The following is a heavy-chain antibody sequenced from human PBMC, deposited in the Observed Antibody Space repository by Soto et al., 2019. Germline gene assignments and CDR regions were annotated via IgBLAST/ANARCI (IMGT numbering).Heavy chain of an antibody. V-gene: IGHV3-23*01. CDR3: AKNQERELPRVIDF. D-gene: IGHD1-7*01. Sequence: GGSLRLSCATSGLTFSNYAMSWVRQAPGGGLEWVSSMSGSSSATYYADSVRGRFTISRDRSKNTLYLQMSSLRAEDTALYYCAKNQERELPRVIDFWGQGTLVTVSS. CDR1: GLTFSNYA. J-gene: IGHJ4*02. CDR2: MSGSSSAT.